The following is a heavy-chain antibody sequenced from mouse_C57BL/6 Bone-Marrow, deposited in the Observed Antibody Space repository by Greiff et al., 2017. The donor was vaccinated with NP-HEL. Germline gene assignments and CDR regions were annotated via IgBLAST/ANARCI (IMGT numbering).Heavy chain of an antibody. V-gene: IGHV1-69*01. CDR3: ARGGNYFFDY. Sequence: QVQLQQPGAELVMPGASVKLSCKASGYTFTSYWMHWVKQRPGQGLEWIGEIDPSDSYTNYNQKFKGKSTLTVDKSSSPAYMQLSSLTSEDSAVYYCARGGNYFFDYWGQGTTLTVSS. CDR1: GYTFTSYW. D-gene: IGHD2-1*01. CDR2: IDPSDSYT. J-gene: IGHJ2*01.